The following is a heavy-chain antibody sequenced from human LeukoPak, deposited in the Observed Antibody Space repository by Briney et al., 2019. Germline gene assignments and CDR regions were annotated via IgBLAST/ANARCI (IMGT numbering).Heavy chain of an antibody. V-gene: IGHV3-23*01. D-gene: IGHD4-11*01. CDR2: ISDHSANT. J-gene: IGHJ4*02. Sequence: GGSLRLSCAASGLTFSIYDLSWVRQAPGKGLECLSAISDHSANTWYADSVKGRFTISRDNSKNTLYLQMNSLRADDTAVYYCAKGPTVTSGHFDYWGQGTLVTVSS. CDR1: GLTFSIYD. CDR3: AKGPTVTSGHFDY.